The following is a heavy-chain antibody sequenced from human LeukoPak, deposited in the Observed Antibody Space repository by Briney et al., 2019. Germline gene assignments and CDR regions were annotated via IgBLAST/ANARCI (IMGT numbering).Heavy chain of an antibody. CDR3: ARGRRGPSDAFDI. J-gene: IGHJ3*02. CDR1: GDSITGYY. Sequence: SETLSLTCTVSGDSITGYYWTWLRQPPGKGLEWIGYTYYSGSPNYNPSLKSRVTISVDTSRNQFSLKLSSVTAADTAAYYCARGRRGPSDAFDIWGQGTMVTVSS. V-gene: IGHV4-59*01. CDR2: TYYSGSP.